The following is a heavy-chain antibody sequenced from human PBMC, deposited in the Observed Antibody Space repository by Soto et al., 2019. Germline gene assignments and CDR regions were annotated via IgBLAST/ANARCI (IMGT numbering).Heavy chain of an antibody. J-gene: IGHJ4*02. Sequence: GGSLRLSCAASGFTFSSYAMHWVRQAPGKGLEWVAVISYDGSNKYYADSVKGRFTISRDNSKNTLYLQMNSLRAEDTAVYYCARDGGYEYYWGRGTLVTVSS. D-gene: IGHD3-16*01. CDR1: GFTFSSYA. V-gene: IGHV3-30-3*01. CDR2: ISYDGSNK. CDR3: ARDGGYEYY.